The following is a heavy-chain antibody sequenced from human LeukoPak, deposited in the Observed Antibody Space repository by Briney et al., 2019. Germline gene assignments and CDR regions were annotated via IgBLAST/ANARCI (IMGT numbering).Heavy chain of an antibody. J-gene: IGHJ6*03. V-gene: IGHV4-4*07. Sequence: SETLSLTCTVSGGSISSFYWSWIRQPAGKGLEWIGRIYPSGSTNYNPSLKSRVTMSLDTSKKQFSLRLNSVTAADTAVYYCAKDVGSTHSYYMEVWGKGTTVTVSS. CDR3: AKDVGSTHSYYMEV. CDR1: GGSISSFY. D-gene: IGHD6-13*01. CDR2: IYPSGST.